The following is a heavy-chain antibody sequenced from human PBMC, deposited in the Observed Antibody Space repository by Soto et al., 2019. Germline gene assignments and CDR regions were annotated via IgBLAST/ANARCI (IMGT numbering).Heavy chain of an antibody. V-gene: IGHV3-23*01. CDR1: GFTFSSYA. D-gene: IGHD4-17*01. J-gene: IGHJ3*02. CDR3: AKMSDYGAYYGADAFDI. CDR2: ISGSGGST. Sequence: PGGSLRLSCSASGFTFSSYAMSWVRQAPGKGLEWVSAISGSGGSTYYADSVKGRFTISRDNSKNTLYLQMNSLRAEDTAVYYCAKMSDYGAYYGADAFDIWGQGTMVTVSS.